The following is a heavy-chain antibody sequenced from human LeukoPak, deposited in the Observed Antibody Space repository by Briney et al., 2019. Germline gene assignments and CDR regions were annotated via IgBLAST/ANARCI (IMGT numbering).Heavy chain of an antibody. CDR3: AKDALWFGELLPLYFDY. V-gene: IGHV3-23*01. D-gene: IGHD3-10*01. Sequence: PGGSLRLSCAASGFTFSSYAMSWVRQAPGKGLEWVSAISGSGGSTYYADSVKGRFTISRDNSKSTLYLQMNSLRAEDTAVYYCAKDALWFGELLPLYFDYWGQGTLVTVSS. CDR1: GFTFSSYA. CDR2: ISGSGGST. J-gene: IGHJ4*02.